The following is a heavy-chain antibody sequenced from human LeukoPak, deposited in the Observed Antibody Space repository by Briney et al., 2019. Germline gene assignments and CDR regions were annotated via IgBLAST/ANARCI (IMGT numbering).Heavy chain of an antibody. CDR3: ARETTLWFGELRPD. CDR2: IIPILGIA. V-gene: IGHV1-69*04. D-gene: IGHD3-10*01. CDR1: GGTFSSYA. Sequence: ASVKVSCKASGGTFSSYAISWVRQAPGQGLEWMGRIIPILGIANYAQKFQGRVTITADKSTSTAYMELSSLRSEDTAVYYCARETTLWFGELRPDWGQGTLVTVSS. J-gene: IGHJ4*02.